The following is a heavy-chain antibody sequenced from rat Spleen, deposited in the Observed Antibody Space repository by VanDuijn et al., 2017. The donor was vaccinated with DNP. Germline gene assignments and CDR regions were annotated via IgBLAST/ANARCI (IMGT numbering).Heavy chain of an antibody. D-gene: IGHD1-7*01. CDR1: GFSFSDYY. CDR2: IANSGGNS. Sequence: EVQLVESGGGLVQPGRSLKLSCAASGFSFSDYYMAWVRQAHTKGLEWVASIANSGGNSYYPDSVKGRFTISRDNAKNTLYLQMNSLRSEDTATYYCARDHHTTGSDYWGQGVMVTVSS. J-gene: IGHJ2*01. CDR3: ARDHHTTGSDY. V-gene: IGHV5-25*01.